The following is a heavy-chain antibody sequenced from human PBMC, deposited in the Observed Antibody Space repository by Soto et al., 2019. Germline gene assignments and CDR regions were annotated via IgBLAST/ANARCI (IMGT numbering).Heavy chain of an antibody. D-gene: IGHD3-3*01. Sequence: EVRLLESGGGLVQPGGSLRLPCAASGLTVGSSAMTWVRQAPGKGLEWISSLSGDGKATYYADSVKGRFTISRDISKNTLFLQMDSLRVEDTAIYFCARITRSWGQGTRVTVSS. J-gene: IGHJ5*02. CDR3: ARITRS. CDR2: LSGDGKAT. V-gene: IGHV3-23*01. CDR1: GLTVGSSA.